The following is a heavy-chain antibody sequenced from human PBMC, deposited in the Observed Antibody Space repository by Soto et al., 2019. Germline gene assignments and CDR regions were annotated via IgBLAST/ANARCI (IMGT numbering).Heavy chain of an antibody. J-gene: IGHJ5*02. Sequence: SETLSLTCTVSVGSISSYYWSWIRQPAGKGLEWIGRIYTSGSTNYNPSLKSRVTMSVDTSKNQFSLKLSSVTAADTAVYYCARDAPLNIVVAVTRTWFDPWGQGTLVTVSS. CDR3: ARDAPLNIVVAVTRTWFDP. V-gene: IGHV4-4*07. CDR1: VGSISSYY. CDR2: IYTSGST. D-gene: IGHD2-2*01.